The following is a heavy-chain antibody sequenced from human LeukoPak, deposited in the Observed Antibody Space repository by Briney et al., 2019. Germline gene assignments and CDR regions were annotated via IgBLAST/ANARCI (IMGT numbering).Heavy chain of an antibody. CDR1: GGSITTTNF. CDR2: ISLRGRT. CDR3: SRESGPYCPFGH. J-gene: IGHJ5*02. V-gene: IGHV4-4*02. D-gene: IGHD1-26*01. Sequence: SGTLSLTCGVSGGSITTTNFWSWVRQPPGGGLEWIGEISLRGRTQYNPSLKSRVNISIGESKNHLYLSLASVTAADTAVYYCSRESGPYCPFGHRGQGTLVAVTS.